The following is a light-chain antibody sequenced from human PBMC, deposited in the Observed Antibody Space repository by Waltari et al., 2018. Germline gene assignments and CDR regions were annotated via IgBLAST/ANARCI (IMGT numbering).Light chain of an antibody. Sequence: DIVMTQSPDSLAVSLGERATINCKSSQSVLYSSNDRNYLAWYQQKPGQPPKLLIYWASTRESGVPDRFSGSRSVTDFTLTISSLQAEDVALYYCQQYYSTPRTFGQGTKLEIK. CDR2: WAS. V-gene: IGKV4-1*01. J-gene: IGKJ2*01. CDR3: QQYYSTPRT. CDR1: QSVLYSSNDRNY.